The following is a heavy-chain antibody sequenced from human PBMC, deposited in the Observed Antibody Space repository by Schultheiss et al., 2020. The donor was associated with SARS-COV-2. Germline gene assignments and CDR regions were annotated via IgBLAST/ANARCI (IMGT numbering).Heavy chain of an antibody. Sequence: GGSLRLSCAASGFTFSSYAMSWVRQAPGKGLEWVSAISGSGGSTYYADSVKGRFTISRDNAKNSLYLQMNSLRAEDTAVYYCAREDYYYYGMDVWGQGTTVTVSS. J-gene: IGHJ6*02. CDR3: AREDYYYYGMDV. CDR2: ISGSGGST. CDR1: GFTFSSYA. V-gene: IGHV3-23*01. D-gene: IGHD1-26*01.